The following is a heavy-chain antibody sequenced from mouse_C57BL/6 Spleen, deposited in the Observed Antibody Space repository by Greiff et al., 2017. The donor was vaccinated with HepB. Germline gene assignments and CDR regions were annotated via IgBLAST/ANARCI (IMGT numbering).Heavy chain of an antibody. J-gene: IGHJ3*01. CDR2: IYPGSGST. V-gene: IGHV1-55*01. Sequence: QVQLQQPGAELVKPGASVKMSCKASGYTFTSYWITWVKQRPGQGLEWIGDIYPGSGSTNYNEKFKSKATLTVDTSSSTAYMQLSSLTSEDSAVYYCARSYYYGSSPSWFAYWGQWTLVTVSA. D-gene: IGHD1-1*01. CDR1: GYTFTSYW. CDR3: ARSYYYGSSPSWFAY.